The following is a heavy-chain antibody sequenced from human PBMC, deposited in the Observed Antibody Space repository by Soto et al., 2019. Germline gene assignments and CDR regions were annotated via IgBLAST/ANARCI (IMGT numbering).Heavy chain of an antibody. CDR1: GGTFSSYA. CDR2: IIPIFGTA. D-gene: IGHD2-2*01. J-gene: IGHJ5*02. CDR3: ARDFPHCSSTSCYAYYNWFDP. Sequence: QVQLVQSGAEVKKPGSSVKVSCKASGGTFSSYAISWVRQAPGQGLEWMGGIIPIFGTANYAQKFQGRVTITADESKSTAYMELSSLRSEDTAVYYCARDFPHCSSTSCYAYYNWFDPCGQGTLVTVSS. V-gene: IGHV1-69*01.